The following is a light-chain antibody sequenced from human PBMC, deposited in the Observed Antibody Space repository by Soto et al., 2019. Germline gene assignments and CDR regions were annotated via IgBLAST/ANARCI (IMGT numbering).Light chain of an antibody. CDR2: GAT. V-gene: IGKV1-6*01. Sequence: ALQMTQSPSSLSASVGARVTITCRASPDIRTELGWYQQKPGKAPKLLIYGATTLQSGVPSRFSGSGSGTDFTLTISGLQPEDFATYYCLQDYNYPRTFGQGNKVEVQ. J-gene: IGKJ1*01. CDR3: LQDYNYPRT. CDR1: PDIRTE.